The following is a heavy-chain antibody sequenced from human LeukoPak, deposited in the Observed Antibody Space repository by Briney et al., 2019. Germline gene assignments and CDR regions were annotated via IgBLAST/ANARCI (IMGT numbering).Heavy chain of an antibody. D-gene: IGHD6-13*01. Sequence: PGGSLRLSCAASGFTFSSYSMNWVRQAPGKGLEWVSSITSSTSNMYYADSVKGRFTISRDNAKNSLYLQMNSLRAEDTALYHCARRGVAATGDTSYFDYWGQGTLVTVSS. CDR1: GFTFSSYS. V-gene: IGHV3-21*04. CDR2: ITSSTSNM. CDR3: ARRGVAATGDTSYFDY. J-gene: IGHJ4*02.